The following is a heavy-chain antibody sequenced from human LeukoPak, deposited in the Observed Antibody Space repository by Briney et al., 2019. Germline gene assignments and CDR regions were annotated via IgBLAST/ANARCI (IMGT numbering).Heavy chain of an antibody. J-gene: IGHJ1*01. D-gene: IGHD4-23*01. CDR2: LSGSGATT. CDR1: GFTFSTYG. Sequence: GGSLRLSCAVSGFTFSTYGMSWVRQAPGMGLEWVSALSGSGATTYYADSVKGRFTISRDNSKNTLFLQMNSLRAEDSAVYYCAIGTTTVLTPEYFQYWGQGILVTVSS. V-gene: IGHV3-23*01. CDR3: AIGTTTVLTPEYFQY.